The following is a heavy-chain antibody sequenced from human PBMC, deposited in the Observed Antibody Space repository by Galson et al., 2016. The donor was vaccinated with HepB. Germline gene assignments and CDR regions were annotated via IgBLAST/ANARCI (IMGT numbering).Heavy chain of an antibody. CDR2: INHSGST. CDR3: ARVTYGDYVRDY. V-gene: IGHV4-34*01. Sequence: SETLSLTCAVYGGSFSGDYWSWIRQPPGKGLEWIGEINHSGSTNYNPSLKSRVTISVDTSKNQFSLKLSSVTAADTAVYYCARVTYGDYVRDYWGQGTVVTVSS. D-gene: IGHD4-17*01. CDR1: GGSFSGDY. J-gene: IGHJ4*02.